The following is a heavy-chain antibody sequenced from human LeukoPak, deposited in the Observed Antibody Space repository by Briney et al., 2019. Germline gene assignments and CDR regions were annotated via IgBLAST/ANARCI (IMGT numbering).Heavy chain of an antibody. V-gene: IGHV3-30*18. J-gene: IGHJ4*02. CDR1: GFTFSSYG. D-gene: IGHD5-18*01. CDR3: AKLPIGTAMVNEDY. CDR2: ISYDGSNK. Sequence: PGRSLRLSCAASGFTFSSYGMHWVRQAPGKGLEWVAVISYDGSNKYYADSVKGRFTISRDNSKNTLYLQMNSLRAEDTAVYYCAKLPIGTAMVNEDYWGQGTLVTVSS.